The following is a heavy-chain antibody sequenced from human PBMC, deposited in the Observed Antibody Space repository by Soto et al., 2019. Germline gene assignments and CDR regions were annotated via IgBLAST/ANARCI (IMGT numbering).Heavy chain of an antibody. Sequence: QVQLQESGPGLVKPSDTLSLTCAVSGYSISSSNWWGWIRQPPGKGLEWIGYIYYSGTTYYNPSLSSRVSMSVDTSRNQFSLKLTSVTAVDTAVYYCARREIQGPIDYWGQGTLVTVSS. V-gene: IGHV4-28*01. J-gene: IGHJ4*02. CDR3: ARREIQGPIDY. D-gene: IGHD1-26*01. CDR2: IYYSGTT. CDR1: GYSISSSNW.